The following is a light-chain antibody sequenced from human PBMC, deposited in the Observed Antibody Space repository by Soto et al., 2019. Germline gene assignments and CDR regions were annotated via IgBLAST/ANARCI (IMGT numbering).Light chain of an antibody. CDR2: DAS. CDR1: QTMGSY. CDR3: HQYYDYPYT. V-gene: IGKV1-5*01. J-gene: IGKJ2*01. Sequence: DIQLTQSPSTLSASVGDRVTITCRANQTMGSYLAWYQQKPGMAPKFLMRDASLLETGVSPRFTGSGFATDFTLTINNLQPDDFATYYCHQYYDYPYTFGQGTKVDIK.